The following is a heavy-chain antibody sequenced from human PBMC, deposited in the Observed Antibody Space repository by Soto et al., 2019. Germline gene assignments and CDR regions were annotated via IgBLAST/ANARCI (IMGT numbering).Heavy chain of an antibody. V-gene: IGHV4-39*01. D-gene: IGHD4-17*01. CDR2: ACYRGDT. CDR3: ARQRADYADYGSVVKHLFHN. CDR1: ADSIRSLNYY. Sequence: SETLSLTCTVSADSIRSLNYYWSWIRLPPGSGRDWLGSACYRGDTYYNPNLESRLTLSAHTAKNELSLTLSPVTAADTAVYYCARQRADYADYGSVVKHLFHNWGQGTLVTVSS. J-gene: IGHJ4*02.